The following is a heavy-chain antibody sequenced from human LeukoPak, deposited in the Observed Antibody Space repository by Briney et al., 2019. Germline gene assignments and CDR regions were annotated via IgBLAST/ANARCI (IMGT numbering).Heavy chain of an antibody. J-gene: IGHJ4*02. D-gene: IGHD6-6*01. V-gene: IGHV3-33*01. CDR1: GFTFSSYG. Sequence: GRSLRLSCAASGFTFSSYGMHWVRQAPGKGLEWVAVIWYDGSNKYYADSVKGRFTISRDNSKNTLYLQMNSLRAEDTAVYYCARDFRDGYFDYWGQGTLVIVSS. CDR3: ARDFRDGYFDY. CDR2: IWYDGSNK.